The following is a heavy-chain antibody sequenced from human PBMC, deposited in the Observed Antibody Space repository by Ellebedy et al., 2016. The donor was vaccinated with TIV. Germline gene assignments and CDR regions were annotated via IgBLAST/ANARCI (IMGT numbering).Heavy chain of an antibody. J-gene: IGHJ6*02. V-gene: IGHV3-21*06. CDR2: IRSTGSDK. Sequence: GESLKISCVASGFTFSNYNMNWVRQSPGKGLEWVSSIRSTGSDKYYAESVKGRFTISRDNAQNTLFLQMNSLRAEDTAVYYYARDGHYYDSGSYSVYGMDVWGQGTTVTVSS. D-gene: IGHD3-10*01. CDR1: GFTFSNYN. CDR3: ARDGHYYDSGSYSVYGMDV.